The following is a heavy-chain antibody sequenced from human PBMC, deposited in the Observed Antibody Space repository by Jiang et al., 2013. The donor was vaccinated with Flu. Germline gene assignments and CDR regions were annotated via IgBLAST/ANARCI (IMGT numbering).Heavy chain of an antibody. V-gene: IGHV4-34*01. CDR2: INHSGST. D-gene: IGHD4-17*01. Sequence: LLKPSETLSLTCAVYGGSFSGYYWSWIRQPPGKGLEWIGEINHSGSTNYNPSLKSRVTISVDTSKNQFSLKLSSVTAADTAVYYCARVPGDPPVDYFDYWGQGTLVTVSS. CDR3: ARVPGDPPVDYFDY. J-gene: IGHJ4*02. CDR1: GGSFSGYY.